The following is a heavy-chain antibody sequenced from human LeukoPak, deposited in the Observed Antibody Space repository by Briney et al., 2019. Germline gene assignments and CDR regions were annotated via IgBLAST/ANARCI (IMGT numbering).Heavy chain of an antibody. D-gene: IGHD4-23*01. CDR1: GYTFTGYY. CDR3: ARACGNGGTIWFDP. CDR2: INPNGGGT. Sequence: GASVKVSRKASGYTFTGYYMHWVRQAPGQGLEWMGWINPNGGGTNYAQKFQGWVTMNRDTSISTAYMELSRLRSDDTAVYYCARACGNGGTIWFDPWGQGTLVTVSS. J-gene: IGHJ5*02. V-gene: IGHV1-2*04.